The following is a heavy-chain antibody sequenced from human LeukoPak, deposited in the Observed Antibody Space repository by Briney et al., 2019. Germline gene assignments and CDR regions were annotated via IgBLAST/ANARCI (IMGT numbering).Heavy chain of an antibody. CDR2: ISYDGSNK. Sequence: GGSLRLSCAASGFTFSSYAMHWVRQAPGKGLEWVAVISYDGSNKYYADSVKGRFTISRDNAKNSLYLQMNSLRAEDTAVYYCARDPPGYSSGWWTPRSTFGGQGTLVTVSS. V-gene: IGHV3-30*04. CDR1: GFTFSSYA. J-gene: IGHJ4*02. CDR3: ARDPPGYSSGWWTPRSTF. D-gene: IGHD6-19*01.